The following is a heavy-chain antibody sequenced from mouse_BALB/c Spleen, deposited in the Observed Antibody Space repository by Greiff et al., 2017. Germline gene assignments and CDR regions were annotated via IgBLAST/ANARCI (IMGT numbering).Heavy chain of an antibody. V-gene: IGHV1S135*01. CDR3: ARGDYLYAMDY. CDR2: IDPFNGGT. Sequence: EVQLQQSGPELMKPGASVKISCKASGYSFTSYYMHWVKQSHGKSLEWIGYIDPFNGGTSYNQKFKGKATLTVDKSSSTAYMHLSSLTSEDSAVYFCARGDYLYAMDYWGQGTSVTVSS. J-gene: IGHJ4*01. CDR1: GYSFTSYY. D-gene: IGHD2-4*01.